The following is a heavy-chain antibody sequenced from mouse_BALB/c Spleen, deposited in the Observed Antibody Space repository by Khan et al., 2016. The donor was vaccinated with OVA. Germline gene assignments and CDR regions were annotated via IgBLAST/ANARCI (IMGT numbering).Heavy chain of an antibody. V-gene: IGHV5-9-1*01. CDR3: AKAAWGYFDY. CDR1: GFTFSSYA. D-gene: IGHD1-2*01. J-gene: IGHJ2*01. CDR2: ISSGGSYT. Sequence: EVELMESGGGLVKPGGSLKLSCAASGFTFSSYAMSWVRQTPEKRLEWVATISSGGSYTYYPDSVKGRFTISRDNARKTLYVQMSSLRSEDTAIYYCAKAAWGYFDYWGQGTTLTVSS.